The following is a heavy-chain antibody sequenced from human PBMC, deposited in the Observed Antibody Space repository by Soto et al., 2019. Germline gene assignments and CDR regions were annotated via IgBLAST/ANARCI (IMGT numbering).Heavy chain of an antibody. CDR2: IYYSGSN. Sequence: QVQLQESGPGLVKPSQTLSLTCTVSGGSISSGGYYWSWIRQHPGKGLEWIGYIYYSGSNYYNRSLKSRVTISVDTSKNQFSLKLSSVTAADTGVYYCARVYSYGLFDYWGQGTLVTVSS. J-gene: IGHJ4*02. V-gene: IGHV4-31*03. CDR3: ARVYSYGLFDY. CDR1: GGSISSGGYY. D-gene: IGHD5-18*01.